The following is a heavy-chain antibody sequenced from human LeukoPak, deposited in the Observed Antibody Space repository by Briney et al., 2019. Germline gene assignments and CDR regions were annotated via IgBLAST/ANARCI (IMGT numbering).Heavy chain of an antibody. J-gene: IGHJ6*02. V-gene: IGHV4-39*02. Sequence: PSETLSLTCTVSGGSISSSSYYWGWLRQPPGKGLEWIGSIYYSGSTYYNPSLKSRVTISVDTSKNQFSLKLSSVTAADAAVYYCARDRITMVRGVIITQAYYGMDVWGQGTTVTVSS. CDR1: GGSISSSSYY. D-gene: IGHD3-10*01. CDR3: ARDRITMVRGVIITQAYYGMDV. CDR2: IYYSGST.